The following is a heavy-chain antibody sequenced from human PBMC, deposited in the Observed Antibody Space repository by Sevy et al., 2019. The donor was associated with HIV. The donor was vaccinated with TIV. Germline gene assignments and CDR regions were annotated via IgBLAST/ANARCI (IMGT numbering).Heavy chain of an antibody. CDR2: FSFGCGKI. CDR3: AREGCSKPHDY. Sequence: GGSLRLSCAASGFTFSSYAMSWVRQAPGKGLEWVSIFSFGCGKINYADSVKGRFTISRDNSKNTLYLQMNSLRAEDTAVYYCAREGCSKPHDYWGQGTLVTVSS. CDR1: GFTFSSYA. D-gene: IGHD2-2*01. V-gene: IGHV3-23*01. J-gene: IGHJ4*02.